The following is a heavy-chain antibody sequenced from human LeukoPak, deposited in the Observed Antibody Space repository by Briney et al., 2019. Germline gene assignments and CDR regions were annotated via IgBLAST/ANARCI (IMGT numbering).Heavy chain of an antibody. V-gene: IGHV3-23*01. J-gene: IGHJ6*02. CDR2: ISGSGGST. Sequence: XGGSLRLSCAASGFTFSSYAMSWVRQAPGKGLEWVSAISGSGGSTYYADSVKGRFTISRDNSKNTLYLQMNSLRAEDTAVYYCAKSLPRYYYYGMDVWGQGTTVTVSS. CDR1: GFTFSSYA. CDR3: AKSLPRYYYYGMDV.